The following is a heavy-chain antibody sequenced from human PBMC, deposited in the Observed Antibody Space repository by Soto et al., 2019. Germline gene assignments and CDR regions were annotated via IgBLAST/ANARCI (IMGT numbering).Heavy chain of an antibody. J-gene: IGHJ4*02. CDR1: GFTFSSYA. D-gene: IGHD3-3*01. CDR2: ISYDGSNK. V-gene: IGHV3-30-3*01. Sequence: QVQLVESGGGVVQPGRSLRLSCAASGFTFSSYAMHWVRQAPXXXXXXXXXISYDGSNKYYADSVKGRFTISRDNSKXXXXXXXNXXXXXXXXXXXXXXDKRDLRFLXXSYYFDYWGQGTLVTVSS. CDR3: XXDKRDLRFLXXSYYFDY.